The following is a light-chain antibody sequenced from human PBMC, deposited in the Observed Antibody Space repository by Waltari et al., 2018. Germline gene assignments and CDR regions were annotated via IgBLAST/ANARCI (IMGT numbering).Light chain of an antibody. CDR1: SSNIGSHT. V-gene: IGLV1-44*01. CDR2: NNN. CDR3: STCDCSLTGVV. J-gene: IGLJ3*02. Sequence: QSVLTQPPSASGTPGQTVTISCSGSSSNIGSHTVNWYQHLPGTAPKLLIYNNNPRPSGVPDRFSGSKSGTSSSLAFSGLQSDDEAHYYCSTCDCSLTGVVFGGGTKLTVL.